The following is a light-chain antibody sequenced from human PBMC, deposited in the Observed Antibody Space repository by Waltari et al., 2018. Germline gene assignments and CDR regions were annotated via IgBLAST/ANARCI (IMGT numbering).Light chain of an antibody. Sequence: EILLTQSPATLTLSLGERATLSCRASQTVGRYLAWYHQKPGQAPRPLIYDASNKTTGIPARFSGSGSGTDFTLTISSLEPEDFAIYFCQQRSNWPITFGQGTRLEIK. CDR1: QTVGRY. V-gene: IGKV3-11*01. CDR2: DAS. J-gene: IGKJ5*01. CDR3: QQRSNWPIT.